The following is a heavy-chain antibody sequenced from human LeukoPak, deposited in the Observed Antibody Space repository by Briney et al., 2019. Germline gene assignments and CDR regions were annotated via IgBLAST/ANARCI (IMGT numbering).Heavy chain of an antibody. V-gene: IGHV3-7*01. CDR1: GFTFSSSW. Sequence: GGSLRLSCAASGFTFSSSWMTWVRQAPGKGLEWVANIKQDESETSYVDSVKGRFTISRDNAKNSLYLQMNSLRAEDTAVYYCARGDSTLWGQGTLVIVSS. CDR2: IKQDESET. D-gene: IGHD6-13*01. CDR3: ARGDSTL. J-gene: IGHJ4*02.